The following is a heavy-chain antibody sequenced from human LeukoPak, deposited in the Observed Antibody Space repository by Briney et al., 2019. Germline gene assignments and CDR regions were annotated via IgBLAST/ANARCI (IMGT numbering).Heavy chain of an antibody. Sequence: GGSLRLSCAASGFTFSNYAMSWVRQAPGKGLEWVSVISGSGGSTYYADSVEGRFTVSRDNSKNTLYLQMNSLRAEDTAVFYCAKEIYGDPTGGRFQHWGQGTLVTVSS. CDR2: ISGSGGST. CDR3: AKEIYGDPTGGRFQH. CDR1: GFTFSNYA. J-gene: IGHJ1*01. V-gene: IGHV3-23*01. D-gene: IGHD4-17*01.